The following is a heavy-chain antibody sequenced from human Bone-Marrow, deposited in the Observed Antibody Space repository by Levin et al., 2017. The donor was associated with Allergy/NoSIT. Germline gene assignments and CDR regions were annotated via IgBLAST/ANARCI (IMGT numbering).Heavy chain of an antibody. Sequence: MASETLSLTCAVSGGSITSNNYYWGWIRQSPGKGLEWIGTIHHSGSTYYNPSLKSRVTISANTSKNQVSLKVISVTAADTAVYYCARDLDSDILIGFSFDNWGQGILVTVSS. J-gene: IGHJ4*02. CDR2: IHHSGST. D-gene: IGHD3-9*01. CDR3: ARDLDSDILIGFSFDN. V-gene: IGHV4-39*07. CDR1: GGSITSNNYY.